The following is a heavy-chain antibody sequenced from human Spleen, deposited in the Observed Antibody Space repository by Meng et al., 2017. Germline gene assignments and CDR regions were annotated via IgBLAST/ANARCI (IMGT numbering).Heavy chain of an antibody. Sequence: QVQIVQSGAEVKKPGASVKVSCKSSGYTFTTYAIHWVRQAPGQRLEWMGWINVGNGNAQYSENFQGRVTITSDTSATTAYMELSSLRSGDTAVYYCARGTPGRRYAGYWGQGTLVTVSS. J-gene: IGHJ4*02. CDR2: INVGNGNA. CDR3: ARGTPGRRYAGY. D-gene: IGHD3-10*01. V-gene: IGHV1-3*01. CDR1: GYTFTTYA.